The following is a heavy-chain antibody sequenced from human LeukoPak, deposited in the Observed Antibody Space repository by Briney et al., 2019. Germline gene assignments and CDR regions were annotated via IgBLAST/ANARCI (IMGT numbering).Heavy chain of an antibody. Sequence: GGSLRLSCAASGFTFTKYWMHWVRQAPGKGLVWVSRVNSDGSRTTYADSVKGRFTISRDNANNTLYLQMNSLTAEDTAVYYCARSLSSRFSGPRRPYYFDSWGQGTLVTVSS. J-gene: IGHJ4*02. CDR1: GFTFTKYW. D-gene: IGHD3-16*02. CDR2: VNSDGSRT. CDR3: ARSLSSRFSGPRRPYYFDS. V-gene: IGHV3-74*03.